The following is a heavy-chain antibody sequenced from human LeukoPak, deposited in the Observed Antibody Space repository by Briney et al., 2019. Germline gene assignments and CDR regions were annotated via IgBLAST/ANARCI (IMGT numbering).Heavy chain of an antibody. J-gene: IGHJ6*03. Sequence: PSETLSLTCTVSGGSISSSSYYWGWIRQPPGKGLEWIGSIYYSGSTYYNPSPKSRVTMSVDTSKNQFSLKLSSVTAADTAVYYCARKYSSGWYRGGTYYYYYMDVWGKGTTVTVSS. CDR2: IYYSGST. CDR1: GGSISSSSYY. D-gene: IGHD6-19*01. V-gene: IGHV4-39*01. CDR3: ARKYSSGWYRGGTYYYYYMDV.